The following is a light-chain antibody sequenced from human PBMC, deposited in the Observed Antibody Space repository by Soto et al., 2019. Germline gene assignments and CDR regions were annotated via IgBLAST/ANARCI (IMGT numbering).Light chain of an antibody. Sequence: QSALTQPASVSGSPGQSITISCTGTSSDVGGYNYVSWYHQHPGKAPKVMIYDVSNRPSGVSNRFSGSKSGNTASLTISGLQAEDEADYYCSSYTGSSTLVVFGGGTKLTVL. CDR2: DVS. CDR3: SSYTGSSTLVV. V-gene: IGLV2-14*01. CDR1: SSDVGGYNY. J-gene: IGLJ2*01.